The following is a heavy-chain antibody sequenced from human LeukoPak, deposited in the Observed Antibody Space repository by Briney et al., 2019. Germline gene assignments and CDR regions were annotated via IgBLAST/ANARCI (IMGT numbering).Heavy chain of an antibody. J-gene: IGHJ4*02. CDR2: IYTSGST. Sequence: SETLSLTCTVSGGSISSYYWGWIRQPAGKGLEWIGRIYTSGSTNYNPSLKSRVTISVDKSKNQFSLKLSSVTAADTAVYYCARSIAVAFDYWGQGTLVTVSS. D-gene: IGHD6-19*01. CDR1: GGSISSYY. V-gene: IGHV4-4*07. CDR3: ARSIAVAFDY.